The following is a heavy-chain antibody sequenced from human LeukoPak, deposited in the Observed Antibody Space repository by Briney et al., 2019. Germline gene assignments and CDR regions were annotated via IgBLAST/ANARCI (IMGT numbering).Heavy chain of an antibody. CDR2: IYYSGST. CDR3: ARAYGSGSSPLSYYYMDA. Sequence: SETLSLTCTVSGGSISSYYWSWLRQPPGKGLEWIGYIYYSGSTNYNPSLKSRVTISVDTSKNQFSLELSSVTAADTAVYYCARAYGSGSSPLSYYYMDAWGKGTTVTISS. J-gene: IGHJ6*03. V-gene: IGHV4-59*01. CDR1: GGSISSYY. D-gene: IGHD3-10*01.